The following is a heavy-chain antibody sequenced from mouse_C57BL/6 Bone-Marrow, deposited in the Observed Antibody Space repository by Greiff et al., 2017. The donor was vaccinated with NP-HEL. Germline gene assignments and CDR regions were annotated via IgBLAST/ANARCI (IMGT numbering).Heavy chain of an antibody. CDR2: IWGGGST. Sequence: VNVVESGPGLVAPSQSLSITCTVSGFSLTSYGVDWVRQPPGKGLEWLGVIWGGGSTNYNSALMSRLSISKDNSKSQVFLKMNSLQTDDTAMYYCAKRTHSNLYYAMDYWGQGTSVTVSS. CDR3: AKRTHSNLYYAMDY. D-gene: IGHD2-5*01. V-gene: IGHV2-9*01. J-gene: IGHJ4*01. CDR1: GFSLTSYG.